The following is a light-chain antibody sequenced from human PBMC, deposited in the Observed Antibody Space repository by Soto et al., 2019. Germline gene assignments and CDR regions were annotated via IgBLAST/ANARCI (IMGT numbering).Light chain of an antibody. CDR1: SSDIGGYNY. J-gene: IGLJ2*01. Sequence: QSVLTQPASVSASPGQSITISCTGTSSDIGGYNYVSWYQQHPGKAPKLMISDVSNRPSGVSDRFSGSKSGNTASLTISGLQAADEADYFCSSYTTSSTYVVFGGGTKLTVL. V-gene: IGLV2-14*03. CDR2: DVS. CDR3: SSYTTSSTYVV.